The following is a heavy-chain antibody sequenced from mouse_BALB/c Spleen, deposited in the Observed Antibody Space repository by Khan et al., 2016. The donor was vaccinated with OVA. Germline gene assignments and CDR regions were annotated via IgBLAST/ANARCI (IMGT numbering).Heavy chain of an antibody. V-gene: IGHV5-6*01. CDR3: TRLDYYYDRGGFGL. Sequence: VQLKESGGDLVKPGGSLKLSCVASGFTFSTYGMSWVRQAPDKRLEWVATVSTGGTYTYYPDSVKGRFTISRDTAKNTLYLQMSGLRSEDTAMFFCTRLDYYYDRGGFGLWGQGTLVNVS. D-gene: IGHD1-1*01. CDR2: VSTGGTYT. J-gene: IGHJ3*02. CDR1: GFTFSTYG.